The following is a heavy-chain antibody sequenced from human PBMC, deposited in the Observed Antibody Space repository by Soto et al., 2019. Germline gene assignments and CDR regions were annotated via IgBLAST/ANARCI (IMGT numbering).Heavy chain of an antibody. Sequence: QVQLVQSGAEVKKPGASVKVSCKASGYTFTGYYMHWVRQAPGQGLEWMGWINPNSGGTNYAQKFQGSVTMTRDTSISTAYMEVSRLRSDDTAVYYCARGWLGYWIAVAGPLGYWGQGTLVTVSS. J-gene: IGHJ4*02. CDR1: GYTFTGYY. CDR2: INPNSGGT. CDR3: ARGWLGYWIAVAGPLGY. D-gene: IGHD6-19*01. V-gene: IGHV1-2*02.